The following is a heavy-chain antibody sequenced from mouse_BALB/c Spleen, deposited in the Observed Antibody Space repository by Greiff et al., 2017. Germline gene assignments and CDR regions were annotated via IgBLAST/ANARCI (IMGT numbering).Heavy chain of an antibody. CDR2: ISSGGSYT. V-gene: IGHV5-9-3*01. D-gene: IGHD1-1*01. CDR1: GFTFSSYA. Sequence: EVQLVESGGGLVKPGGSLKLSCAASGFTFSSYAMSWVRQTPGKRLEWVATISSGGSYTYYPDSVKGRFTISRDNAKNTLYLQMSSLRSEDTAMYYCARHSTVVASYYIDHGGQGTTLTVSS. J-gene: IGHJ2*01. CDR3: ARHSTVVASYYIDH.